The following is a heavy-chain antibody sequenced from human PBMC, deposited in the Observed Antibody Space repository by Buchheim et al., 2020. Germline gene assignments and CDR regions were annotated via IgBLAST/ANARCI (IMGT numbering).Heavy chain of an antibody. Sequence: QVQLQESGPGLVKPSQTLSLTCTVSGGSISSGDYYWSWIRQPPGKGLAWIGYIYYSGSTYYNPSLKSRVTISVDTSKNQFSLKLSSVTAADTAVYYCAREESYYYDSSGYRYFQHWGQGTL. CDR2: IYYSGST. CDR1: GGSISSGDYY. V-gene: IGHV4-30-4*01. J-gene: IGHJ1*01. CDR3: AREESYYYDSSGYRYFQH. D-gene: IGHD3-22*01.